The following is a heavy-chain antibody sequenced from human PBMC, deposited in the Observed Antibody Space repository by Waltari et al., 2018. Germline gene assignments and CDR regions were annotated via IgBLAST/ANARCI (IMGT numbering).Heavy chain of an antibody. CDR1: GGTFSSYT. V-gene: IGHV1-69*08. CDR2: IIPILGIA. CDR3: AREWSESTVTTRYFDY. Sequence: QVQLVQSGAEVKKPGSSVKVSCKASGGTFSSYTISWVRQAPGQGLEWMGRIIPILGIANYAQKFQGRVTITADKSTSTAYMELSSLRSEDTAVYYCAREWSESTVTTRYFDYWGQGTLVTVSS. D-gene: IGHD4-17*01. J-gene: IGHJ4*02.